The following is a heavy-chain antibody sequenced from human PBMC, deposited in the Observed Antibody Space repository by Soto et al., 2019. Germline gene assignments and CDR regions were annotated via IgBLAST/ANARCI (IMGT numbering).Heavy chain of an antibody. CDR3: ARRSGSYPYEYYFDY. CDR2: IYSGGST. D-gene: IGHD1-26*01. Sequence: GGSLRLSCAASGFTVSSNYMTWVRQAPGKGLEWVSVIYSGGSTYYADSVKGRFTIFRDNSKNTLYLQMNSLRAEDTAVYYCARRSGSYPYEYYFDYWGQGTLVTVSS. J-gene: IGHJ4*02. CDR1: GFTVSSNY. V-gene: IGHV3-53*01.